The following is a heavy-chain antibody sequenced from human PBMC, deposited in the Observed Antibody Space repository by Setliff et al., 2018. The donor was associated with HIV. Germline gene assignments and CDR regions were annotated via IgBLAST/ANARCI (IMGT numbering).Heavy chain of an antibody. D-gene: IGHD3-16*01. CDR2: INHSGST. CDR3: ARYRREILGFDY. V-gene: IGHV4-34*09. Sequence: SETLSLTCAVYGGSFSSYFWSWIRQPPGKGLEWIGEINHSGSTNYNPSLKSRVTISVDTSKNQFSLKLNSVTAADTAVYYCARYRREILGFDYWGQGTLVTVSS. J-gene: IGHJ4*02. CDR1: GGSFSSYF.